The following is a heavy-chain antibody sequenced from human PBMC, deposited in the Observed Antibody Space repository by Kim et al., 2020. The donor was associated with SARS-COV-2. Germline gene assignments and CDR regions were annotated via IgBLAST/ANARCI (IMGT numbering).Heavy chain of an antibody. V-gene: IGHV3-23*01. J-gene: IGHJ4*02. CDR2: ISGSGGST. CDR3: AKDRLNSVVAATPGDY. D-gene: IGHD2-15*01. Sequence: GGSLRLSCAASGFTFSSYAMSWVRQAPGKGLECVSAISGSGGSTYYADSVKGRFTISRDNSKNTLYLQMNSLRAEDTAVYYCAKDRLNSVVAATPGDYWGQGTLVTVSS. CDR1: GFTFSSYA.